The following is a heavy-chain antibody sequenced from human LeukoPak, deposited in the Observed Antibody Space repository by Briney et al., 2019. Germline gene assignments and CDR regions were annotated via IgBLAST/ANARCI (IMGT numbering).Heavy chain of an antibody. D-gene: IGHD4-17*01. CDR3: ARGRDYGDYAEYYYYYMDV. V-gene: IGHV1-46*01. J-gene: IGHJ6*03. Sequence: ASVKVSCKASGYTFTSYYIHWVRQAPGQGLEWMGIINPSGGSTSYAQKFQGRVTMTRDMSTSTVYMELSSLRSEDTAVYYCARGRDYGDYAEYYYYYMDVWGKGTTVTISS. CDR2: INPSGGST. CDR1: GYTFTSYY.